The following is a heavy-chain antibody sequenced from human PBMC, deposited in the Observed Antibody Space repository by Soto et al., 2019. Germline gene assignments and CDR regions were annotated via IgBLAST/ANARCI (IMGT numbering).Heavy chain of an antibody. V-gene: IGHV3-48*02. D-gene: IGHD5-12*01. CDR1: GFTFSSYS. Sequence: EVQLVESGGGLVQPGGSLRLSCAASGFTFSSYSMNWVRQAPGKGLEWVSYISSSSSTIYYADSVKGRFTISRDNAKNSLYLQMNILRDEDTAVYYCAREGGGYEDDYWGQGTLVTVSS. CDR3: AREGGGYEDDY. J-gene: IGHJ4*02. CDR2: ISSSSSTI.